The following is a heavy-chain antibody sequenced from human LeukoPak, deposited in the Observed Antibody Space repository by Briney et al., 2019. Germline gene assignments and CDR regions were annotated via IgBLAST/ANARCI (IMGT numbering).Heavy chain of an antibody. J-gene: IGHJ4*02. D-gene: IGHD3-10*01. CDR2: ISAYNGNT. CDR3: ARDESHYYGSGSYYPDY. V-gene: IGHV1-18*01. Sequence: ASVKVSCKASGGTFSSYAISWVRQAPGQGLEWMGWISAYNGNTNYAQKLQGRVTMTTDTSTSTAYMELRSLRSDDTAVYYCARDESHYYGSGSYYPDYWGQGTLVTVSS. CDR1: GGTFSSYA.